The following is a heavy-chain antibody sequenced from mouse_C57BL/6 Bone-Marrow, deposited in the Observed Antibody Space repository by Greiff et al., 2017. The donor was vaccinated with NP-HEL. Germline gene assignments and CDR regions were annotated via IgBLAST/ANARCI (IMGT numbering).Heavy chain of an antibody. J-gene: IGHJ2*01. D-gene: IGHD2-3*01. CDR2: IDPSDSYT. V-gene: IGHV1-69*01. Sequence: QVQLQQPGAELVMPGASVKLSCKASGYTFPSYWMHWVKQRPGQGLEWIGEIDPSDSYTTYNQKFTGKSTSTVDKSSSTAYMQLSSLTSEDSAVYYCARWGWLPGYFGDWGQGTTLTVSS. CDR3: ARWGWLPGYFGD. CDR1: GYTFPSYW.